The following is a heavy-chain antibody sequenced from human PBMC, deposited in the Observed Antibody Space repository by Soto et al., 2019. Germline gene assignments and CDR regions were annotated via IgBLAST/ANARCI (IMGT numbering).Heavy chain of an antibody. Sequence: QLQLQESGSGLVKPSQTLSLTCTVSGVSIGSGDYSWSWIRQPPGKGLEWLGYIYHRGNTYYIPSLEGRLTMTAARSTNQLSLSLRSVTAEDTAMYYCVCSKYNMVEGPTWFDPWGQGILVIVSS. CDR1: GVSIGSGDYS. CDR2: IYHRGNT. J-gene: IGHJ5*02. V-gene: IGHV4-30-2*01. CDR3: VCSKYNMVEGPTWFDP. D-gene: IGHD1-20*01.